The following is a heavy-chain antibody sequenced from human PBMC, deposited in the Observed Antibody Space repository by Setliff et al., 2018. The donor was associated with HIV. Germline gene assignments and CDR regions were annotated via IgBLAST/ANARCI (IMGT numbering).Heavy chain of an antibody. V-gene: IGHV4-34*01. CDR2: INHSGRT. CDR1: GGSFSDNY. CDR3: ATSLGDPPGDAFDI. D-gene: IGHD3-16*01. J-gene: IGHJ3*02. Sequence: PSETLSLTCAVYGGSFSDNYWSWIRQSPGKGLEWIGEINHSGRTKYSPSLRSRVSISVDTSKTQFSLKLSSVTAADTAVYYCATSLGDPPGDAFDIWGQGTMVTV.